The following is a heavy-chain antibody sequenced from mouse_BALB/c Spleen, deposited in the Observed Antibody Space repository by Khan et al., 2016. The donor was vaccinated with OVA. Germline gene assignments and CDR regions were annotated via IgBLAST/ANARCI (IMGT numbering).Heavy chain of an antibody. CDR2: INPTSGYT. V-gene: IGHV1-7*01. Sequence: VQLQQSGAELAKPGASVKMSCKASGYTFTTYWMHWVKQRPGQGLEWIGYINPTSGYTDYNEKFKDRATLSADKSSSTAYMQLSSLTSEDSAVYYCTRDRIDYGGQGTTLPVSS. J-gene: IGHJ2*01. CDR1: GYTFTTYW. CDR3: TRDRIDY.